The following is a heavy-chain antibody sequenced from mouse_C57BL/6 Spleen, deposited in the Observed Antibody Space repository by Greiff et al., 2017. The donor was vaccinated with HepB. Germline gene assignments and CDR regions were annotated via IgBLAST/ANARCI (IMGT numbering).Heavy chain of an antibody. Sequence: QVTLKESGPGILQSSQTLSLTCSFSGFSLSTSGMGVSWIRQPSGKGLEWLAHIYWDDDKRYNPSLKSRLTISKDTSRNQVFLKITSVDTADTATYYCARNWKEEVLFAYWGQGTLVTVSA. J-gene: IGHJ3*01. CDR3: ARNWKEEVLFAY. V-gene: IGHV8-12*01. CDR1: GFSLSTSGMG. CDR2: IYWDDDK.